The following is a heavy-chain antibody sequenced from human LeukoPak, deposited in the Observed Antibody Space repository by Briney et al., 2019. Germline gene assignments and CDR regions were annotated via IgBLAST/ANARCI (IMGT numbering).Heavy chain of an antibody. D-gene: IGHD3-10*01. CDR1: GLTVISNY. CDR3: ARVPRWFGENYFDY. CDR2: INSDGST. Sequence: GGSLRLSCAAPGLTVISNYMSWVRQAPGKGLEWVSIINSDGSTYYTDSVKGRFTISRDHSKNTLYLQMSSLRAEDTAVYYCARVPRWFGENYFDYWGQGTLVTVSS. V-gene: IGHV3-66*01. J-gene: IGHJ4*02.